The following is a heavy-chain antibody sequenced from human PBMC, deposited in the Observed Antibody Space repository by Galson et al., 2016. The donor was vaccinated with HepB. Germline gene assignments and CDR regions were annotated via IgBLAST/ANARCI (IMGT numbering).Heavy chain of an antibody. J-gene: IGHJ4*02. CDR3: AKDPPYDSNWGSYRYPPQE. D-gene: IGHD3-16*02. CDR1: GFTFRSYG. CDR2: ISYDGTTT. Sequence: SLRLSCAASGFTFRSYGMHWVRQAPGKGLEWVAIISYDGTTTYYADSVKGRFSISRDNSKNTLYLQMNSLRAEDTAVYYCAKDPPYDSNWGSYRYPPQEWGQGTLVTVSS. V-gene: IGHV3-30*18.